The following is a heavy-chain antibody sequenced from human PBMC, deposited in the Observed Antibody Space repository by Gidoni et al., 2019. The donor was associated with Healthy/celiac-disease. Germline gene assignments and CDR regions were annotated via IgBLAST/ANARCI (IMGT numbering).Heavy chain of an antibody. CDR3: ARERVRQLVFDY. CDR2: IYYSGST. CDR1: GGSISSYY. V-gene: IGHV4-59*01. D-gene: IGHD6-13*01. J-gene: IGHJ4*02. Sequence: QVQLQESGPGLVKPSATLSLTCTVSGGSISSYYWSWIRQPPGKGLEWIGYIYYSGSTNYNPSLKSRVTISVDTSKNQFSLKLSSVTAADTAVYYCARERVRQLVFDYWGQGTLVTVSS.